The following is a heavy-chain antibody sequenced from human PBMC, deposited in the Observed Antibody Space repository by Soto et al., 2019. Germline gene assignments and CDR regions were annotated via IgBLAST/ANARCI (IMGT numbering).Heavy chain of an antibody. D-gene: IGHD3-10*01. CDR2: ISGSGGCT. CDR3: QTGSGVGEHPGIDV. J-gene: IGHJ6*02. CDR1: GFTFNSYA. V-gene: IGHV3-23*01. Sequence: GGSLRLSCAASGFTFNSYAMTWVRQAPGKGLEWVSSISGSGGCTYYPDSVKGRFAISRDNSKNTVFLRMNSPRAEDTAVYYCQTGSGVGEHPGIDVRAQGATDDVS.